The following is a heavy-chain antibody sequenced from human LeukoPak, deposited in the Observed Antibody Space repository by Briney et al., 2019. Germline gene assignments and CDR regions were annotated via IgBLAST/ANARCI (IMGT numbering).Heavy chain of an antibody. Sequence: GGSLRLSCAASGFTFSSYEMNWVRQAPGKGLEWVSYISSSGSTIYYADSVKGRFTISRDNAKNSLYLQMNSLRAEDTAVYYCAIRPGGLAGNYWGQGTLVIVSS. J-gene: IGHJ4*02. D-gene: IGHD2-2*01. CDR1: GFTFSSYE. CDR3: AIRPGGLAGNY. V-gene: IGHV3-48*03. CDR2: ISSSGSTI.